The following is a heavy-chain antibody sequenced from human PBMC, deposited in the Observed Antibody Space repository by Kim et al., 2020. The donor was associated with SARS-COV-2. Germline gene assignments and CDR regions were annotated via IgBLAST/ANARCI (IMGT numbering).Heavy chain of an antibody. J-gene: IGHJ5*02. Sequence: SETLSLTCTVSGGSVSSGSYYWSWIRQPPGKGLEWIGYIYYSGSTNYNPSLKSRVTISVDTSKNQFSLKLSSVTAADTAVYYCAASTVLWSHTPPDYGDYNWFDPWGQGTLVTVSS. CDR2: IYYSGST. CDR3: AASTVLWSHTPPDYGDYNWFDP. D-gene: IGHD4-17*01. CDR1: GGSVSSGSYY. V-gene: IGHV4-61*01.